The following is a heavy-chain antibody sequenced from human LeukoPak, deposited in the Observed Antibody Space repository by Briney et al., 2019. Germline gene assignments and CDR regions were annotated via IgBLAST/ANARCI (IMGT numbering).Heavy chain of an antibody. D-gene: IGHD5-18*01. J-gene: IGHJ4*02. V-gene: IGHV3-23*01. CDR3: AKAKTQAMVLPGNY. CDR1: GFTFSNYA. CDR2: ISGSGYTT. Sequence: GGSLRLSCAASGFTFSNYAMSWVRQAPGKGLEWVSAISGSGYTTYYADSVTGRFTISKDNSKNTLYQQMNSPKADDTAVYYCAKAKTQAMVLPGNYWGQGTLVTVSS.